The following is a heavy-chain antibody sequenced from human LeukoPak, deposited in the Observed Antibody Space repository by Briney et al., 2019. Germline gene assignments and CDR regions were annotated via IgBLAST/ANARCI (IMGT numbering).Heavy chain of an antibody. J-gene: IGHJ4*02. CDR1: GYTLTELS. V-gene: IGHV1-24*01. CDR2: FDPEDGET. Sequence: ASVKVSCKVSGYTLTELSMHWVRQAPGKGLEWMGGFDPEDGETIYAQKFQGRVTMTGDTSTDTAYMELSSLRSEDTAVYYCATENARLHVYWGQGTLVTVSS. CDR3: ATENARLHVY. D-gene: IGHD6-6*01.